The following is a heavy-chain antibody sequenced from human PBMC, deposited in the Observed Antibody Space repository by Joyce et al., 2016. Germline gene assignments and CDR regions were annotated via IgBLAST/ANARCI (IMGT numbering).Heavy chain of an antibody. CDR2: IYYSGRI. D-gene: IGHD5-18*01. V-gene: IGHV4-30-4*01. CDR1: NGSVNSVDYY. J-gene: IGHJ4*02. Sequence: QVQLQESGPGLVKPSQTLSLTCSVSNGSVNSVDYYWSWIRQTPGKGLEGIGYIYYSGRIKYNPSLESRLSISIVTSKKQCSLTRSSVTAADTAVYYSAREPLEVDVAMVPVPWANYYVDYWGQGTLVTVSS. CDR3: AREPLEVDVAMVPVPWANYYVDY.